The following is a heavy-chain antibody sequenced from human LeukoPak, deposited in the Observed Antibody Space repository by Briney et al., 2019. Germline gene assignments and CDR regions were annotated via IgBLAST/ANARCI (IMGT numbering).Heavy chain of an antibody. D-gene: IGHD4-23*01. CDR1: GFTVSTNY. CDR3: ARVDGGNFPVLDY. J-gene: IGHJ4*02. CDR2: IYSNDNT. Sequence: GGSLRLSCVVSGFTVSTNYMSWVRQAPGKGLEWVSVIYSNDNTYYADSVKGRFTISRDNSKNTLYLQMNSLRADDTAVYYCARVDGGNFPVLDYWGQGTLVTVSS. V-gene: IGHV3-53*01.